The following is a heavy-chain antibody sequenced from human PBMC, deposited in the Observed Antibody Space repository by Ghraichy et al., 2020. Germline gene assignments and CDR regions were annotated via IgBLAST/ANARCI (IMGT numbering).Heavy chain of an antibody. Sequence: ASVKVSCKASGYTFTGYYMHWVRQAPGQGLEWMGWINPNSGGTNYAQKFQGWVTMTRDTSISTAYMEMSRLRSDDTAVYYCARDRVFTYGSGSYYISYYYGMDVWGQGTTVTVSS. CDR3: ARDRVFTYGSGSYYISYYYGMDV. V-gene: IGHV1-2*04. D-gene: IGHD3-10*01. CDR1: GYTFTGYY. CDR2: INPNSGGT. J-gene: IGHJ6*02.